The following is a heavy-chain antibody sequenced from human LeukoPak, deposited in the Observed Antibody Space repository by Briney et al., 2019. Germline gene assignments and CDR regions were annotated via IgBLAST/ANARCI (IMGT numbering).Heavy chain of an antibody. D-gene: IGHD5-24*01. Sequence: PGGSLRLSCAASGFTFDDYTMHWVRHAPGKGLEWVSLISWDGGSTYYAYSVKGRFTISRDNSKNSLYLQMNSLRTEDTALYYCAKGGHGYNYYFDYWGQGTLVTVSS. CDR1: GFTFDDYT. CDR2: ISWDGGST. CDR3: AKGGHGYNYYFDY. V-gene: IGHV3-43*01. J-gene: IGHJ4*02.